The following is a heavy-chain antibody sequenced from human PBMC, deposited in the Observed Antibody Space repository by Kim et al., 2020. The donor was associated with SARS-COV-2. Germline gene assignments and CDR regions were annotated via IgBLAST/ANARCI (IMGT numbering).Heavy chain of an antibody. D-gene: IGHD3-22*01. CDR3: ARVYYDSSGYDFDY. Sequence: ADAVKGRFTISRDNAKNSLYLQMNSLRAEDTAVYYCARVYYDSSGYDFDYWGQGTLVTVSS. V-gene: IGHV3-21*01. J-gene: IGHJ4*02.